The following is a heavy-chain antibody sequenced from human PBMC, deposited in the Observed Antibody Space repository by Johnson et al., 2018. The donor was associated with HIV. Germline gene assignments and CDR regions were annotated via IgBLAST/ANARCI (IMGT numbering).Heavy chain of an antibody. Sequence: QVQVVESGGGVVQPGRSLRLSCAASGFAFSSYTMHWVRQVPGKGLDWVAVISYTGGSIDYAGSVKGRFTVSRDNSENIVYLQMNSLRAEDTAVYLCARWGSHYDDGHGHLSVTGFDLWCQGTAVIVS. CDR1: GFAFSSYT. J-gene: IGHJ3*01. CDR3: ARWGSHYDDGHGHLSVTGFDL. V-gene: IGHV3-30-3*01. CDR2: ISYTGGSI. D-gene: IGHD3-16*01.